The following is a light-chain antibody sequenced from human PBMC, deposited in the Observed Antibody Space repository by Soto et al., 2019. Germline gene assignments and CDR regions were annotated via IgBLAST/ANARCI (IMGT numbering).Light chain of an antibody. Sequence: EIVMTQSPATLSVSPGERATLSCRASQSVTRNLAWYQQKPGQAPRLLIYGASTRATGIPARFSGSGSGTDFTLTINRLEPEDFAVYYCQQYDSSPRTFGQGTKVDTK. V-gene: IGKV3-15*01. J-gene: IGKJ1*01. CDR1: QSVTRN. CDR2: GAS. CDR3: QQYDSSPRT.